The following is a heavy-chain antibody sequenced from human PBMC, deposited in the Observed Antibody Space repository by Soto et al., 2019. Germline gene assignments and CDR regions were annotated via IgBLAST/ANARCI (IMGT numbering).Heavy chain of an antibody. D-gene: IGHD6-19*01. CDR2: INPNSGGT. CDR3: ASAAVTGTAGLDF. CDR1: GYTFTGYY. Sequence: SVKVSCKASGYTFTGYYMHWVRQAPGQGLEWMGWINPNSGGTNYAQKFQGWVTMTRDTSISTAYMELSRLRSDDTAVYYCASAAVTGTAGLDFWGQGTQVTVSS. V-gene: IGHV1-2*04. J-gene: IGHJ4*02.